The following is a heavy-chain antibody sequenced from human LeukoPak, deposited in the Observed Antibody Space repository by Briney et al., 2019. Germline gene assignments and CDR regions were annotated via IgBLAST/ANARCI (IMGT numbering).Heavy chain of an antibody. CDR1: GYTFTGYY. V-gene: IGHV1-2*02. Sequence: ASVKVSCKASGYTFTGYYMHWVRQAPGQGLEWMGWINPNSGGTNYAQKFQGRVTITADESTSTAYMELSSLRSEDTAVYYCARDPYDFWSGYQETHDAFDIWGQGTMVTVSS. J-gene: IGHJ3*02. CDR3: ARDPYDFWSGYQETHDAFDI. CDR2: INPNSGGT. D-gene: IGHD3-3*01.